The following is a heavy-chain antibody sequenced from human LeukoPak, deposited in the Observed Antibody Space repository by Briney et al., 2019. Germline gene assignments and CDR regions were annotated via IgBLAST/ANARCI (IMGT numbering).Heavy chain of an antibody. CDR2: IIPIFGTA. V-gene: IGHV1-69*13. CDR3: ARAPPSIAAASYPVAGTPEYYYYMDV. J-gene: IGHJ6*03. CDR1: GGTFSSYA. Sequence: SVKVSCMASGGTFSSYAISWVRQAPGQGLEWMGGIIPIFGTANYAQKFQGRVTITADESTSTAYMELSSLRSEDTAVYYCARAPPSIAAASYPVAGTPEYYYYMDVWGKGTTVTISS. D-gene: IGHD6-13*01.